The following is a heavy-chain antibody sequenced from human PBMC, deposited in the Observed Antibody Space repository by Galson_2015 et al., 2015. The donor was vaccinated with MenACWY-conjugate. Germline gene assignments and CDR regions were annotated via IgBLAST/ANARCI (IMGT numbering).Heavy chain of an antibody. CDR3: TTGIYG. CDR1: GFTFSNAW. V-gene: IGHV3-15*01. Sequence: SLRLSCAASGFTFSNAWMSWVRQAPGKGLEWVGRLKSKTYGGTTDYAAPVKGRFTISRGDSKNTLFLQMNSLKIEDTAVYYCTTGIYG. CDR2: LKSKTYGGTT. J-gene: IGHJ6*01.